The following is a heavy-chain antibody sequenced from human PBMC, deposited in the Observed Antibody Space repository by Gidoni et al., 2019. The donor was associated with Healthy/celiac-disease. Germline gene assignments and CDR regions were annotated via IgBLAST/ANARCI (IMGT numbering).Heavy chain of an antibody. V-gene: IGHV4-39*01. D-gene: IGHD3-3*01. CDR2: IYYSGST. Sequence: QLQLQESGPGLVKPSETLSLTCTVSVCSISSSSYYWGWIRQPPGKGLQWIGSIYYSGSTYYNPSLKSRVTISVDTSKNQFSLKLSSVTAADTAVYYCASSLTIFGVVITDWGQGTLVTVSS. CDR3: ASSLTIFGVVITD. CDR1: VCSISSSSYY. J-gene: IGHJ4*02.